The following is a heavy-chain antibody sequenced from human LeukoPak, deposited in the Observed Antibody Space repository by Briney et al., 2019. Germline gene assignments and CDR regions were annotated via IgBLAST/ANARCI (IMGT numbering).Heavy chain of an antibody. CDR3: AITTYSSAWPDF. CDR1: GFTFSTYW. CDR2: INPDGSST. Sequence: PGGSLRLSCEASGFTFSTYWMHWVRQAPGKELVYVSRINPDGSSTSYADSVKGRFTISRDNAKNTLYLQMNSLRVEDTAVYSCAITTYSSAWPDFWGQGTLVTVSS. V-gene: IGHV3-74*01. D-gene: IGHD6-25*01. J-gene: IGHJ4*02.